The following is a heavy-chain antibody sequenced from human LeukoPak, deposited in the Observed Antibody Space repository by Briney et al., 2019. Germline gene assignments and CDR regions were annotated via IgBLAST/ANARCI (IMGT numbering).Heavy chain of an antibody. CDR3: ARGALWAAAGSPT. Sequence: ASVKVSCKASGYTFTGYYMHWVRQAPGQGLEWMGWINPNSGGTNYAQKFQGWVTMTRDTSISTAYMELSRLRSDDTAVYYCARGALWAAAGSPTWGQGTLVTVSS. CDR1: GYTFTGYY. CDR2: INPNSGGT. J-gene: IGHJ5*02. V-gene: IGHV1-2*04. D-gene: IGHD6-13*01.